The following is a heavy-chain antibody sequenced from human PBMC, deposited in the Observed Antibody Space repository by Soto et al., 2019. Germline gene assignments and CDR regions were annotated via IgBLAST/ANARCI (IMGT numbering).Heavy chain of an antibody. D-gene: IGHD3-22*01. V-gene: IGHV1-3*01. J-gene: IGHJ5*02. Sequence: ASVKVSCKASGYTFTSYAMHWVRRAPGQRLEWMGWINAGNGNTKYSQKFQGRVTITRDTSASTAYMELSSLRSEDTAVYYCARTKGHYYDSSGYPNWFDPWGQGTLVTVSS. CDR1: GYTFTSYA. CDR2: INAGNGNT. CDR3: ARTKGHYYDSSGYPNWFDP.